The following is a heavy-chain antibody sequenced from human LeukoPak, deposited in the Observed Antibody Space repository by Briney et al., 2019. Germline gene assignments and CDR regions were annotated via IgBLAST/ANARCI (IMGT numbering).Heavy chain of an antibody. V-gene: IGHV3-21*01. CDR3: ARDLHNWNHYYYYGMDV. Sequence: GGSLRLSCAASGFTFSSYSMNWVRQAPGKGQEWVSSISSSSSYIYYADSVKGRFTISRDNAKNSLYLQMNSLRAEDTAVYYCARDLHNWNHYYYYGMDVWGQGTTVTVSS. D-gene: IGHD1-20*01. CDR2: ISSSSSYI. CDR1: GFTFSSYS. J-gene: IGHJ6*02.